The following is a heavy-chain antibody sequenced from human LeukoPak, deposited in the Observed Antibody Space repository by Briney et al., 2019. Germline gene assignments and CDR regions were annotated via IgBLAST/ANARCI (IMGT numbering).Heavy chain of an antibody. V-gene: IGHV3-48*01. CDR1: GFTFNAFG. D-gene: IGHD2-15*01. CDR3: ARDMSGYCSGGRCYNMGYFDY. CDR2: IGTTSGAI. Sequence: GGSLRLSCAASGFTFNAFGMNWVRQAPGKGLEWVSYIGTTSGAIYYADSVKGRFTISRDSAKNSLYLQMNSLRAEDTAVYYCARDMSGYCSGGRCYNMGYFDYWGQGTLVTVSS. J-gene: IGHJ4*02.